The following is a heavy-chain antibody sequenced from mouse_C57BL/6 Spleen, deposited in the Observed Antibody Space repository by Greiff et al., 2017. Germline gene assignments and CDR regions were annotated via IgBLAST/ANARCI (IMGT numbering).Heavy chain of an antibody. V-gene: IGHV5-12*01. J-gene: IGHJ4*01. CDR3: AKGNYYAMDY. Sequence: EVMLVESGGGLVQPGGSLKLSCAASGFTFSDYYMYWVRQTPEKRLEWVAYISNGGGSTYYPDTVKGRFTISRENAKNTLYLQMSRLKSEDTAMYYCAKGNYYAMDYWGQGTSVTVSS. CDR1: GFTFSDYY. CDR2: ISNGGGST. D-gene: IGHD2-1*01.